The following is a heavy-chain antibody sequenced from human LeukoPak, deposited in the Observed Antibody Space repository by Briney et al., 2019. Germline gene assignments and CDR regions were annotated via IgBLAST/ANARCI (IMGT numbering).Heavy chain of an antibody. CDR3: ARERKDYVWEWGAFDI. J-gene: IGHJ3*02. Sequence: SETLSLTCTVSGGSISSYYWSWIRQPPGKGLEWIGYIYYSGSTNYNPSLKSRVTISVDTSKNQFSLKLSSVTAADTAVYYCARERKDYVWEWGAFDIWGQGTMVTVSS. V-gene: IGHV4-59*01. CDR1: GGSISSYY. D-gene: IGHD3-16*01. CDR2: IYYSGST.